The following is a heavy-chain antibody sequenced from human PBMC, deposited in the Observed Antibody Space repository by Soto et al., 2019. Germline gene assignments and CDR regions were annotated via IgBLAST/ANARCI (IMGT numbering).Heavy chain of an antibody. J-gene: IGHJ4*02. Sequence: GPLRLSCAASGFTFSSYWMSWVRQAPGKGLEWVANIKQDGSEKYYVDSVKGRFTISRDNAKNSLYLHMNSLRAEDTAVSYCARAPEVGYSNYAGDYWGQGTLVTVST. CDR2: IKQDGSEK. CDR3: ARAPEVGYSNYAGDY. V-gene: IGHV3-7*04. D-gene: IGHD4-4*01. CDR1: GFTFSSYW.